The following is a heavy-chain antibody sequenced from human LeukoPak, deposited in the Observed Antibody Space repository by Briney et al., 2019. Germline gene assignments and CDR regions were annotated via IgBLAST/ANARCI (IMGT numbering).Heavy chain of an antibody. Sequence: ASVKVSCKASGGTFSSYAISWVRQAPGQGLEWMGRIIPILGIANYAQKFQGRVTITADKSTSTAYMELSSLRSEDTAVYYCATADPRLYTIRYFEYWGQGTLVTVSS. D-gene: IGHD3-9*01. CDR3: ATADPRLYTIRYFEY. J-gene: IGHJ4*02. CDR2: IIPILGIA. V-gene: IGHV1-69*04. CDR1: GGTFSSYA.